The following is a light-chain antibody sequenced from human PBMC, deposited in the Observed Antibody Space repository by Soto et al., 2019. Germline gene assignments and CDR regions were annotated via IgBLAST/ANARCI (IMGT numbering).Light chain of an antibody. CDR2: DAS. CDR1: ESISIW. CDR3: QQYSSYST. J-gene: IGKJ1*01. Sequence: DIHMTNSPTTLSASVGDRVTITCRASESISIWLAWYQQKPGKAPKLLIYDASSLESGVPSRFSGSGSGTEFSLTIISLQPDDFASYYCQQYSSYSTFGQGTKVEMK. V-gene: IGKV1-5*01.